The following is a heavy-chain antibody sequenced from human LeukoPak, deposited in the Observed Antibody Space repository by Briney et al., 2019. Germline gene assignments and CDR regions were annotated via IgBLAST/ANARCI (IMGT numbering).Heavy chain of an antibody. D-gene: IGHD6-13*01. Sequence: PSETLSLTCTVSGGSISSNKYYWGWIRQPPGKGLEWIGNIHYGGITYYNPSLKSRVTISVDTSKNHFSLKLTSVTAADTAVYYCARHWRAAGSGDWFDPWGQGTLVTVSS. V-gene: IGHV4-39*01. CDR2: IHYGGIT. CDR3: ARHWRAAGSGDWFDP. J-gene: IGHJ5*02. CDR1: GGSISSNKYY.